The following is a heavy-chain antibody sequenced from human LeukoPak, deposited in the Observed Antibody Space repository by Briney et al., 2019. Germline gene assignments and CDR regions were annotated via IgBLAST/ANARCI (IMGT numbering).Heavy chain of an antibody. CDR2: INHSGST. CDR3: ARCPSYYLFDY. D-gene: IGHD3-10*01. CDR1: GGSFSGYY. J-gene: IGHJ4*02. Sequence: PSETLSLTCAVYGGSFSGYYWSCIRQPPGKGLEWIGEINHSGSTNYNPSLKSRVTISVDTSKNQFSLKLSSVTAADTAVYYCARCPSYYLFDYWGQGTLVTVSS. V-gene: IGHV4-34*01.